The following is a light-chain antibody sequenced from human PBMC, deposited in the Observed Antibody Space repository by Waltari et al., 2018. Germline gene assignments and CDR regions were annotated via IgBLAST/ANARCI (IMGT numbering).Light chain of an antibody. Sequence: EIVLTQSPGTLSLSPGARGTLSCRASQSVSRFLAWYQQKPCQAPRPLIYGASTRATGIPDRFSGSGSGTDFSLTISRLEPEDFAVYYCQKYDRLPATFGQGTKVEIK. J-gene: IGKJ1*01. V-gene: IGKV3-20*01. CDR1: QSVSRF. CDR2: GAS. CDR3: QKYDRLPAT.